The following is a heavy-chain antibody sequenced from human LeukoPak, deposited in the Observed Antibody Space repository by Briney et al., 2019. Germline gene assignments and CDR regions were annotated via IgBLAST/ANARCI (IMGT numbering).Heavy chain of an antibody. CDR3: ARDWPTTVGPLPDY. D-gene: IGHD4-23*01. Sequence: ASVKVSCKASGYTFTGYYMHWVRQAPGQGLERMGWINPNSGGTNYAQKFQGRVTMTRDTSISTAYMELSRLRSDDTAVYYCARDWPTTVGPLPDYWGQGTLVTVSS. CDR2: INPNSGGT. CDR1: GYTFTGYY. V-gene: IGHV1-2*02. J-gene: IGHJ4*02.